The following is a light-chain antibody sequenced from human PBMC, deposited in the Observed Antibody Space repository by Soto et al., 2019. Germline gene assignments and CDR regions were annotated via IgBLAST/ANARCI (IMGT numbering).Light chain of an antibody. CDR3: SSYTSSSTPVV. CDR2: DVS. J-gene: IGLJ2*01. CDR1: SSDVGGYNY. V-gene: IGLV2-14*01. Sequence: QSALTQPASVSGSPGQSSTISCTGTSSDVGGYNYVSWYQQHPGKAPKLMIYDVSNRPSGVSNRFSGSKSGNTASLTISGLQAEDEADYYCSSYTSSSTPVVFGGGTKLTLL.